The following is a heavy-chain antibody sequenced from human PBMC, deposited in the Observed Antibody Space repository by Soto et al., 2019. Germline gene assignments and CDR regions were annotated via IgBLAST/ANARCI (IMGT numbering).Heavy chain of an antibody. CDR3: AKDRRARGNPIYYFDY. D-gene: IGHD2-15*01. CDR2: ISGSGGST. V-gene: IGHV3-23*01. CDR1: GFTFSNYA. J-gene: IGHJ4*02. Sequence: AGSLRLPCADSGFTFSNYARSWVRQAPGKGLEWVSAISGSGGSTYYADSVKGRCTISRENSRNTLYRTMNSLRAEDTAVYYCAKDRRARGNPIYYFDYWGQGTLVTVSS.